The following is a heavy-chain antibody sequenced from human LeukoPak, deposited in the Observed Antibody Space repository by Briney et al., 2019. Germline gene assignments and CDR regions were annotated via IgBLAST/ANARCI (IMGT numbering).Heavy chain of an antibody. D-gene: IGHD6-13*01. CDR3: ARGVYSSSWYVAPLVPPYYYYYYMDV. Sequence: PGGSLRLSCAASGFTFSSHAMHWVRQAPGKGLEYVPAISSNGGSTYYANSVKGRFTISRDNSKNTLYLQMGSLRAEDMAVYYCARGVYSSSWYVAPLVPPYYYYYYMDVWGKGTTVTVSS. V-gene: IGHV3-64*01. CDR2: ISSNGGST. CDR1: GFTFSSHA. J-gene: IGHJ6*03.